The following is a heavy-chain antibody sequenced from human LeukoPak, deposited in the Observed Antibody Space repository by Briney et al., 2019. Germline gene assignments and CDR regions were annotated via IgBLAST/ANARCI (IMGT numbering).Heavy chain of an antibody. V-gene: IGHV1-18*01. D-gene: IGHD6-19*01. J-gene: IGHJ6*02. CDR3: ARGGAVGDYYYYYGMDV. CDR1: GYTFTSYG. CDR2: ISAYNGNT. Sequence: ASVKVSCKASGYTFTSYGISWVRQAPGQGLEWMGWISAYNGNTNYAQKLQGRVAMTTDTSTSTAYMELRSLRSDDTAVYYCARGGAVGDYYYYYGMDVWGQGTTVTVSS.